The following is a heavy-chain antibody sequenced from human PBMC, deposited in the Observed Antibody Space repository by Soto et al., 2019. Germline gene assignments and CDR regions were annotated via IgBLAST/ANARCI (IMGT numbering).Heavy chain of an antibody. D-gene: IGHD6-13*01. J-gene: IGHJ6*02. CDR2: ISYDGSNK. CDR3: ARAIADRYYYGMDV. Sequence: GGSLRLSCGASGFTFSSYAIHWVRQAPGKGLEWVAVISYDGSNKYYADSVKGRFTISRDNSKNTLYLQMNSLRAEDTAVYYCARAIADRYYYGMDVWGQGTTVTVSS. CDR1: GFTFSSYA. V-gene: IGHV3-30-3*01.